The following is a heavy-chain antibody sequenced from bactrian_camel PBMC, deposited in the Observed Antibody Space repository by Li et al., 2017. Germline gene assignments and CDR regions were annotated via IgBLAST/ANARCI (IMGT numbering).Heavy chain of an antibody. Sequence: VQLVESGGGAVQAGGSLRLSCTASGFSFSRYGMTWVRQAPGKGLEWVSGIASLGDTTYYADSVKGRFTISQDNPRNTVNLQMNSLKPEDTAVYYCAPAAAGGERAVCDNYWGQGT. CDR1: GFSFSRYG. V-gene: IGHV3S40*01. CDR2: IASLGDTT. J-gene: IGHJ4*01. CDR3: APAAAGGERAVCDNY. D-gene: IGHD5*01.